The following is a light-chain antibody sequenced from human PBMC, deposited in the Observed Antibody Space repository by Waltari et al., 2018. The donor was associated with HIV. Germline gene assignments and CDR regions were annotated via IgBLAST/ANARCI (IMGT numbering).Light chain of an antibody. J-gene: IGLJ2*01. CDR1: SSHIAGHA. Sequence: QSVLTQPPSASGTPGQRVTISCSGGSSHIAGHAVNWYQQLPGTAPKLLIYTTNQRPSGVSDRFSGSKSGTSASLAISGLQSEDEADYYCSAWDDSLNAVLFGGGTKLTVL. CDR3: SAWDDSLNAVL. V-gene: IGLV1-44*01. CDR2: TTN.